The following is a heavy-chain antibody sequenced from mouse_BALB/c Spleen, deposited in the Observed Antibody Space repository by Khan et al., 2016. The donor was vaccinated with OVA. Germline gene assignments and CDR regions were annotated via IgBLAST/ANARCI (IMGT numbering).Heavy chain of an antibody. D-gene: IGHD2-12*01. CDR2: IWSDGST. V-gene: IGHV2-6-1*01. J-gene: IGHJ4*01. CDR3: ARQADYRYNIMDY. Sequence: QVQLKESGPGLAAPSQSLSLTCTISGFSLTIYGVHWVRQPPGKGLEWLAVIWSDGSTSYNSALKSRLSTIKDNSQNQVLLQMNSLLNYDTTIYFWARQADYRYNIMDYWGQGTTVTVSS. CDR1: GFSLTIYG.